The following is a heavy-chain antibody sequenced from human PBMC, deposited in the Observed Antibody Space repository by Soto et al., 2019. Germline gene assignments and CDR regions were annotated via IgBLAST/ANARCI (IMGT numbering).Heavy chain of an antibody. CDR2: LIPIFGTA. D-gene: IGHD6-25*01. Sequence: QVQLVQSGSEVKKPGSSVNVSCKASGGTFSSYAISWVRQSPGQGREWMGGLIPIFGTATYAQQFQGRVTITADDSTSTAYMGLSSVRSEYVSVDCCARGGGGGYCGHATWYDYYYGMDVWCQGTTVTVSS. J-gene: IGHJ6*02. CDR3: ARGGGGGYCGHATWYDYYYGMDV. CDR1: GGTFSSYA. V-gene: IGHV1-69*01.